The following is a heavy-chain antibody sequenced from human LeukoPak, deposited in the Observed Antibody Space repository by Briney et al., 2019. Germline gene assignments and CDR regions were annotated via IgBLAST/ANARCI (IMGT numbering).Heavy chain of an antibody. V-gene: IGHV3-21*01. CDR2: ISSSSSYI. D-gene: IGHD3-10*01. J-gene: IGHJ4*02. CDR3: ASTGRFGESYDY. Sequence: GGSLRLSCAASGFTFSSYSMNWVRQAPGKGLEWVSSISSSSSYIYYADSVKGRFTISRDSAKNSLYLQMNSLRAEDTAVYYCASTGRFGESYDYWGQGTLVTVSS. CDR1: GFTFSSYS.